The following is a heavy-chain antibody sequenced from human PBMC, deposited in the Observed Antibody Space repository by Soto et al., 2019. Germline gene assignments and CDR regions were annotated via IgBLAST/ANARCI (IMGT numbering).Heavy chain of an antibody. D-gene: IGHD2-15*01. V-gene: IGHV3-30-3*01. CDR2: IAYDGSNA. CDR3: ARGDREDSLVVVGARPGEYGIDI. J-gene: IGHJ6*02. CDR1: GFTFRNHA. Sequence: QVQLVESGGGVVQPGGSLRLSCAASGFTFRNHAMHWVRQAPGKGLECLAVIAYDGSNAFYRDSVKGRLTISSDNSNNTLYQHINRLRAEDTGVYYCARGDREDSLVVVGARPGEYGIDIWGQGTTVTVSS.